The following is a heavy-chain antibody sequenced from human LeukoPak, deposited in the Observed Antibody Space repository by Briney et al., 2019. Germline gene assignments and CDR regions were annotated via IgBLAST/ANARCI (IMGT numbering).Heavy chain of an antibody. J-gene: IGHJ4*02. Sequence: PGGSLSLSCAASGFTFSTYWMSWARQAPGKGLEWVANIKQDESEKYYMDSVKGRFTISRDNAKNSLSLQMSSLRADGTAVYYCARVGRDSKYGYFDFWGQGTLVTVPS. D-gene: IGHD4-11*01. V-gene: IGHV3-7*01. CDR2: IKQDESEK. CDR1: GFTFSTYW. CDR3: ARVGRDSKYGYFDF.